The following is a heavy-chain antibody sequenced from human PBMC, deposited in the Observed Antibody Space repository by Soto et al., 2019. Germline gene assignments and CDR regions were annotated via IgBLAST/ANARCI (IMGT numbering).Heavy chain of an antibody. CDR1: GGSFSGYY. J-gene: IGHJ4*02. V-gene: IGHV4-34*01. CDR2: INHSGST. D-gene: IGHD2-15*01. Sequence: SETLSLTCAVYGGSFSGYYWSWIRQPPGKGLEWIGEINHSGSTNYNPSLKSRVTISVDTSKNQFSLKLSSVTAADTAVYYCARGNIVVVVAATHVYYFDYWGQGTLVTVSS. CDR3: ARGNIVVVVAATHVYYFDY.